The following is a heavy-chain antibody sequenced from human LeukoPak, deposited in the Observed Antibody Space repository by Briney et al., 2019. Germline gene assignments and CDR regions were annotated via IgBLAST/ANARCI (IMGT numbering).Heavy chain of an antibody. D-gene: IGHD5-24*01. J-gene: IGHJ6*03. V-gene: IGHV3-30*04. CDR3: ARDTVRDGYNFVYYYYYMDV. Sequence: GGSLRLSCAASGFTFSSYAMHWVRQAPGKGLEWVAVISYDGSNKYYADSVKGRFTISRDNSKNTLYLQMNSLRAEDTAVYYCARDTVRDGYNFVYYYYYMDVWGKGTTVTVSS. CDR2: ISYDGSNK. CDR1: GFTFSSYA.